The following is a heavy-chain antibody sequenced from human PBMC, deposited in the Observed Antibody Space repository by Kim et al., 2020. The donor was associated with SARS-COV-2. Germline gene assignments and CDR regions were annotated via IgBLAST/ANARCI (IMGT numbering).Heavy chain of an antibody. Sequence: NYEQKFQGRVTITADESTSTAYMELSSLRSEDPAVYYCARGFGITMPPHYWGQGTLVTVSS. CDR3: ARGFGITMPPHY. J-gene: IGHJ4*02. D-gene: IGHD3-10*01. V-gene: IGHV1-69*01.